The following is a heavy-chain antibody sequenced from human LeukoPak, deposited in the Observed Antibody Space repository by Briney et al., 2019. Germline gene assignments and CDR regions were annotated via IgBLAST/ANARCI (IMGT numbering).Heavy chain of an antibody. Sequence: ASVKVSCKASGYSFTTYGINWVRQAPGQRLEWLGWISVYNGNTKYPQKFQGRVTMTTDTSTSTAYMELRSLRSDDTAVYYCARDSVAVRPGWFDPWGQGTLVIVSS. J-gene: IGHJ5*02. CDR1: GYSFTTYG. CDR2: ISVYNGNT. D-gene: IGHD6-6*01. V-gene: IGHV1-18*04. CDR3: ARDSVAVRPGWFDP.